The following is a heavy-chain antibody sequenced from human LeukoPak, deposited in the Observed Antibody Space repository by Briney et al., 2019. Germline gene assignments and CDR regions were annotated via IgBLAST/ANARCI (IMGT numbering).Heavy chain of an antibody. CDR2: IIPMSGTT. J-gene: IGHJ4*02. CDR3: ARSNNVFFAGDH. V-gene: IGHV1-69*13. D-gene: IGHD1/OR15-1a*01. CDR1: GDTFSSYA. Sequence: ASVKVSCKASGDTFSSYAFSWVRQAPGQGLEWMGAIIPMSGTTHYAQNFQGRVTITSDESTSTVYLEVTSLRSEDTALYYCARSNNVFFAGDHWGQGTLVTVSS.